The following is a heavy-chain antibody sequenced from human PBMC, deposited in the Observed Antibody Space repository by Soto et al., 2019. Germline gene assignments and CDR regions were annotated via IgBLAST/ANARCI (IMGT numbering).Heavy chain of an antibody. J-gene: IGHJ6*02. Sequence: ASVKVSCKASGYTFTSYGISWVRQAPGQGLEWMGWISAYNGNTNYAQKLQGRVTKTTYTSTSTAYMELRSLRSDDTAVYYCAIFNPYCSSTGCYTGRIGDMDVWGQGTTVTVSS. CDR3: AIFNPYCSSTGCYTGRIGDMDV. CDR1: GYTFTSYG. CDR2: ISAYNGNT. V-gene: IGHV1-18*04. D-gene: IGHD2-2*02.